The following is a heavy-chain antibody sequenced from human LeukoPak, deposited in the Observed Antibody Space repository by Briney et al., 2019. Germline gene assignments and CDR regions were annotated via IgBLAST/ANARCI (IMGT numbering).Heavy chain of an antibody. CDR1: GGTFSSYA. CDR2: ISYDGSNK. Sequence: SCKASGGTFSSYAISWVRQAPGKGLEWVAVISYDGSNKYYADSVKGRFTISRDNSKNTLYLQMNSLRAEDTAVYYCARDARAFDIWGQGTMVTVSS. CDR3: ARDARAFDI. J-gene: IGHJ3*02. V-gene: IGHV3-30-3*01.